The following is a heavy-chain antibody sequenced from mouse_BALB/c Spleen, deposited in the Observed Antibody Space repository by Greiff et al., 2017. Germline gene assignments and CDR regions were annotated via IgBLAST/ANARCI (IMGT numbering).Heavy chain of an antibody. CDR1: GYSITSDYA. CDR3: ARYRYDNYAMDY. V-gene: IGHV3-2*02. J-gene: IGHJ4*01. D-gene: IGHD2-14*01. Sequence: EVQLVESGPGLVKPSQSLSLTCTVTGYSITSDYAWNWIRQFPVNKLVWMGYISYSGSTSYNPSLKSRISITRDTSKNQFFLQLNSVTTEDTATYYCARYRYDNYAMDYWGQGTSVTVSS. CDR2: ISYSGST.